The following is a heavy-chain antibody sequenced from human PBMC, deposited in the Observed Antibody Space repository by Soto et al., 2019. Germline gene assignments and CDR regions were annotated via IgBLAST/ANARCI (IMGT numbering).Heavy chain of an antibody. CDR1: GDSVSSNSAA. J-gene: IGHJ6*02. V-gene: IGHV6-1*01. CDR3: ARGAAVAGTYQDYYYYYGMDV. D-gene: IGHD6-19*01. Sequence: SQTLSLTCAISGDSVSSNSAAWNWIRQSPSRGLEWLGRTYYRSKWYNDYAVSVKSRITINPDTSKNQFSLQLNSVIPEDTAVYYCARGAAVAGTYQDYYYYYGMDVWGQGTTVTVSS. CDR2: TYYRSKWYN.